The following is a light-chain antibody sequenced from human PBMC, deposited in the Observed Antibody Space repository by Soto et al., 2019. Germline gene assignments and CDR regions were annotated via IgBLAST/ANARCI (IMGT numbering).Light chain of an antibody. CDR2: DVS. CDR3: CSYAGSYV. J-gene: IGLJ2*01. Sequence: QSALTQPRAVSGSPGQSVTISCTGTSSDVGGYNYVSWYQQHPGKAPKLMIYDVSKRPSGVPDRFSGSKSGNTASLTISGLQAEDEADYYCCSYAGSYVVGGGTQLTVL. V-gene: IGLV2-11*01. CDR1: SSDVGGYNY.